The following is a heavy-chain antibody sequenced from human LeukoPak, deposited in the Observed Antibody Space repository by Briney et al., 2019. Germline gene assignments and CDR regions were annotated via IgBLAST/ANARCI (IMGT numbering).Heavy chain of an antibody. Sequence: SETLSLTCIVSSGSINSHYWSWIRQPPGKGLEWIGDIHYTGTTKYNPSVKSRVTISIDTSKNQFSLELSSVTATDTAVYFCATNRVGTYDRPFDIWGQGTMVTVSS. D-gene: IGHD1-26*01. CDR3: ATNRVGTYDRPFDI. V-gene: IGHV4-59*08. J-gene: IGHJ3*02. CDR2: IHYTGTT. CDR1: SGSINSHY.